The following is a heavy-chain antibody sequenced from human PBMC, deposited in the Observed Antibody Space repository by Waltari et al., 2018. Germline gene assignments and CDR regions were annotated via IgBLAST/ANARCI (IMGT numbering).Heavy chain of an antibody. J-gene: IGHJ4*02. V-gene: IGHV4-59*01. CDR3: ASHRLGYCSGDNCYPSAPYVDN. D-gene: IGHD2-15*01. Sequence: QVQLQESGPRLVKPSETLSLTCTVSGASINNFYWSWIPQSPGRGLEWLGYMSFTGSANYSPSLMNRVSISIDASKNQFSLKLTSVTTADTAVFFCASHRLGYCSGDNCYPSAPYVDNWGPGVLVTVSS. CDR1: GASINNFY. CDR2: MSFTGSA.